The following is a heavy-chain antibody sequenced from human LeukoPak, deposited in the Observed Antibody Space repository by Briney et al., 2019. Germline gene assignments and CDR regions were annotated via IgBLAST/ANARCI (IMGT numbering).Heavy chain of an antibody. CDR2: INSDGSSI. CDR1: GFTFSGYW. V-gene: IGHV3-74*03. CDR3: GRGSGAADY. Sequence: GGSLRLSCVASGFTFSGYWMHWVRQAPGKGLVWVSRINSDGSSITYADSVKGRFTISRDNAKNTLYLQMTSLRVEDTAVYYCGRGSGAADYWGQGALVTDSS. D-gene: IGHD7-27*01. J-gene: IGHJ4*02.